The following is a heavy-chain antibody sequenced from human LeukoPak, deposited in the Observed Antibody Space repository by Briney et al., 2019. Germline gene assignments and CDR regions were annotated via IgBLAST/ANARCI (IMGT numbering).Heavy chain of an antibody. D-gene: IGHD3-10*01. V-gene: IGHV1-18*01. CDR3: ARDLNYYGSDNNWFDP. CDR2: ISAHNGNT. Sequence: ASVKVSCKASGYTFINYGISWVRQAPGQGLEWMGWISAHNGNTNYAQKLQGKVTMTTDTSTSTACMELRSLRSDDTAVYYCARDLNYYGSDNNWFDPWGQGTLVTVSS. J-gene: IGHJ5*02. CDR1: GYTFINYG.